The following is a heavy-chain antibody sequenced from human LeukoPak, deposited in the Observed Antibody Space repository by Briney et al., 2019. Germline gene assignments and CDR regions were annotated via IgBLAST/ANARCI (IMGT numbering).Heavy chain of an antibody. CDR2: IKSKTDGGTT. D-gene: IGHD2-15*01. V-gene: IGHV3-15*01. CDR1: GFTFNTYS. CDR3: TTDGVAATLYPPDY. Sequence: GGFLRLSCATSGFTFNTYSMNWVRQAPGKGLEWVGRIKSKTDGGTTDYAAPVKGRFTISRDDSKNTLYLQMNSLKTEDTAVYYCTTDGVAATLYPPDYWGQGTLVTASS. J-gene: IGHJ4*02.